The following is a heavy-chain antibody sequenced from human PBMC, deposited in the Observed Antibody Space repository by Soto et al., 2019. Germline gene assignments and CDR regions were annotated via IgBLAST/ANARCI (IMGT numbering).Heavy chain of an antibody. CDR3: ARVFCRGDCYSPLDY. CDR1: GFTFSNFG. V-gene: IGHV3-21*01. J-gene: IGHJ4*02. CDR2: ISSSDKYI. D-gene: IGHD2-21*02. Sequence: GGSLRLSCVASGFTFSNFGLNWVRQAPGKGLEWVSSISSSDKYIYYADSVKGRFTISRDNAKNSLSLQMNSLRADDTAVYYCARVFCRGDCYSPLDYWGQGTLV.